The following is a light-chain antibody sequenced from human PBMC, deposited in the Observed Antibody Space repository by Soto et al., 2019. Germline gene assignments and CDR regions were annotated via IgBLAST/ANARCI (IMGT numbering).Light chain of an antibody. J-gene: IGLJ2*01. CDR1: SSNIGSNT. CDR2: STN. Sequence: QSVLTQAPSASGTPGQRVTISCSGSSSNIGSNTVNWYQQLPGTAPKLLIYSTNQRPSGVPDRFSGSKSGTSASLAISGLQPEDEADYYCAAWDDSLNGPLFGGGTKLTVL. V-gene: IGLV1-44*01. CDR3: AAWDDSLNGPL.